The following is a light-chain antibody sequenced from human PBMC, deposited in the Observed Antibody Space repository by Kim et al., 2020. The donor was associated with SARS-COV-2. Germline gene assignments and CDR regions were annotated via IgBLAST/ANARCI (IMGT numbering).Light chain of an antibody. CDR2: GRN. J-gene: IGLJ2*01. CDR1: NIRDYY. V-gene: IGLV3-19*01. CDR3: NSRDGNRVV. Sequence: SSELTQDPAVSVALGQTVRITCQGDNIRDYYASWYQQKPGQAPVLVMYGRNNRPSGIPDRFSGSSSGNTVSLTITGAQAEDEADYYCNSRDGNRVVFGGGTQLTVL.